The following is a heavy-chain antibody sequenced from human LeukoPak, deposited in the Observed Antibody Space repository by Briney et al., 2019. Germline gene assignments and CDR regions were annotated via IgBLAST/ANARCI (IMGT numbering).Heavy chain of an antibody. V-gene: IGHV3-33*01. J-gene: IGHJ4*02. D-gene: IGHD2-2*01. CDR3: ARQNGYQLLTSDY. CDR1: GFTFSNYG. Sequence: GGSLRLSCAASGFTFSNYGMHWVRRAPGKGLEWVAVIWYDGSNEYYADSVKGRFTISRDNSKNTLYLQMNSLSAEDTAVYYCARQNGYQLLTSDYWGQGTLVTVCS. CDR2: IWYDGSNE.